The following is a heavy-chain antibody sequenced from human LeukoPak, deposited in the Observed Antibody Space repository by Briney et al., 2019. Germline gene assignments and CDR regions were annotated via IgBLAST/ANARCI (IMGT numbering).Heavy chain of an antibody. CDR2: IYTSGST. CDR1: GGSISSGSYN. D-gene: IGHD5-24*01. V-gene: IGHV4-61*02. CDR3: ARDHVGRDGYNPPHY. J-gene: IGHJ4*02. Sequence: SETLSLTCTVSGGSISSGSYNWSWIRQPAGKGLEWIGRIYTSGSTNYNPSLKSRVTISVDTSKNQFSLKLSSVTAADTAVYYCARDHVGRDGYNPPHYWGQGTLVTVSS.